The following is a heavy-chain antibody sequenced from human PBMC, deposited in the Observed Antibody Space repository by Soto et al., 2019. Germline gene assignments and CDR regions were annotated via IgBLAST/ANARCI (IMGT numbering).Heavy chain of an antibody. J-gene: IGHJ4*02. V-gene: IGHV1-46*03. Sequence: ASVKVSCKASGYTFTSYYMHWVRQAPGQGLEWMGIINPSGGSTSYAQKFQGRVTMTRDTSTSTVYMELSSLRSEDTAVYYCARDARPMGYNWNDEFNHWGQGTLVTISS. D-gene: IGHD1-1*01. CDR3: ARDARPMGYNWNDEFNH. CDR1: GYTFTSYY. CDR2: INPSGGST.